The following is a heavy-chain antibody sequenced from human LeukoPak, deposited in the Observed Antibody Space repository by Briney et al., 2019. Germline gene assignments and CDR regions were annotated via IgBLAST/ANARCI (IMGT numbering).Heavy chain of an antibody. CDR2: TYYRSKWYN. CDR3: ARSPIVSGSSGYYAFDI. CDR1: GDSVSSNSAA. V-gene: IGHV6-1*01. Sequence: SQTLSLTCAISGDSVSSNSAAWNWIRQSPSRGLEWLGRTYYRSKWYNDYAVSVKSRITINPDTSKNQFSLQLNSVTAADTAVYYCARSPIVSGSSGYYAFDIWGQGTMVTVSS. D-gene: IGHD3-22*01. J-gene: IGHJ3*02.